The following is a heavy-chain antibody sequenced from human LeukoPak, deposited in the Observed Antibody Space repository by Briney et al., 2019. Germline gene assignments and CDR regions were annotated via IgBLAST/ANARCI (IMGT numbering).Heavy chain of an antibody. D-gene: IGHD2-21*02. CDR3: AREGEEGSLWWRLTTSKSYGMDV. CDR2: INTNTGNP. Sequence: FXXYAISWVRQAPXQGXEWMGWINTNTGNPTYAQGFTGRFVFSLDTSVSTAYLQISSLKAEDTAVYYCAREGEEGSLWWRLTTSKSYGMDVWGQGTTVTVSS. CDR1: FXXYA. J-gene: IGHJ6*02. V-gene: IGHV7-4-1*02.